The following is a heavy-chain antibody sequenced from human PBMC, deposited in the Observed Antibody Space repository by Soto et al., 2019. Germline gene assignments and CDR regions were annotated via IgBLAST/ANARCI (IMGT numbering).Heavy chain of an antibody. V-gene: IGHV1-46*01. J-gene: IGHJ4*02. D-gene: IGHD1-26*01. CDR3: ARAAGFSGSYPGGYYFDY. Sequence: ASVKVSCKASGYTFTSYYMHWVRQAPGQGLEWMGIINPSGGSTSYAQKFQGRVTMTRGTSTSTVYMELSSLTSEDTAMYYCARAAGFSGSYPGGYYFDYWGQGTLVTVSS. CDR1: GYTFTSYY. CDR2: INPSGGST.